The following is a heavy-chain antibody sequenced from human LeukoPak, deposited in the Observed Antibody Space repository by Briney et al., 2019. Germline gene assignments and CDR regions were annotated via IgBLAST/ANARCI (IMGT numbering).Heavy chain of an antibody. CDR2: IYASGST. Sequence: KSSETLSLTCTVSGGSISSYYWSWIRQPAGKGLEWIGRIYASGSTNYNPSLKSRVTMSVDTSKNQFSLKLSSVTAADTAVYYCARDVGYGSGSYFDYWGQGTLVTVSS. D-gene: IGHD3-10*01. CDR3: ARDVGYGSGSYFDY. J-gene: IGHJ4*02. CDR1: GGSISSYY. V-gene: IGHV4-4*07.